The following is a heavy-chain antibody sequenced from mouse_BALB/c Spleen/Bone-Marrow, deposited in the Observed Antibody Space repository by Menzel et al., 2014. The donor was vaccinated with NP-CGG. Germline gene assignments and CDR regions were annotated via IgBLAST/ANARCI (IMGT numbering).Heavy chain of an antibody. CDR1: GYSITSDYA. J-gene: IGHJ1*01. V-gene: IGHV3-2*02. CDR2: ISYSGST. CDR3: ARSADWYFDV. Sequence: EVQRVESGPGLVKPSQSLSLTCTVTGYSITSDYAWHWIRQFPGNKLEWMGYISYSGSTSYYPSLKSRISITRDTSKNQFFLQLNSVTTEDTATYYCARSADWYFDVWGAETTVTVSS.